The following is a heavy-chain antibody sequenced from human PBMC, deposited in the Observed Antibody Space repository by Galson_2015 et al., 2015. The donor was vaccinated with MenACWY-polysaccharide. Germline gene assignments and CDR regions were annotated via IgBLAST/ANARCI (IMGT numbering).Heavy chain of an antibody. D-gene: IGHD3-16*01. CDR3: ARFLRDYVWGSYKI. J-gene: IGHJ3*02. V-gene: IGHV3-66*01. CDR1: GFTVSSNY. CDR2: IYSGGST. Sequence: SLRLSCAASGFTVSSNYMSWVRQAPGKGLEWVSVIYSGGSTYYADSVKGRFTISRDNSKNTLYLQMNSLRAEDTAVYYCARFLRDYVWGSYKIWGQGTMVTVSS.